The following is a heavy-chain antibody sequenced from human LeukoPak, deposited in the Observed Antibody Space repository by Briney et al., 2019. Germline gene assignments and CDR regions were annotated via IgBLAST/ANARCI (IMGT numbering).Heavy chain of an antibody. Sequence: SETLSLTCAVYGGSFSGYYWSWIRQPPGKGLEWIGEINHSGSTNYNPSLKSRVTISVDTSKNQFSLKLSSVTAADTAVYYCARGVVAVAGYWYFDLWGRGTLVTVSS. V-gene: IGHV4-34*01. CDR3: ARGVVAVAGYWYFDL. CDR2: INHSGST. CDR1: GGSFSGYY. J-gene: IGHJ2*01. D-gene: IGHD6-19*01.